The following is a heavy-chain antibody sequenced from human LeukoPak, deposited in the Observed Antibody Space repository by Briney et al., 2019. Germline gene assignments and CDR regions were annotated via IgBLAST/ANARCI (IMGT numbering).Heavy chain of an antibody. CDR3: ARDYADYVGYFFFDY. Sequence: PGGSLRLSCAASGFTFNNYAMNWVRQAPGKGREWVSSISGGGETTYYADSAKGRFTISRDNSQNTLYLQMNSLGAEDTAVYYCARDYADYVGYFFFDYWGQGTLVTVSS. V-gene: IGHV3-23*01. J-gene: IGHJ4*02. CDR1: GFTFNNYA. D-gene: IGHD4-17*01. CDR2: ISGGGETT.